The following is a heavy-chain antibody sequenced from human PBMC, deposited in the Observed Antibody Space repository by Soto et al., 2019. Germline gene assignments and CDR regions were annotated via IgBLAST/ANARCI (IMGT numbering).Heavy chain of an antibody. CDR2: IKSKTDGWTT. D-gene: IGHD2-15*01. CDR3: TTDCSGGSCYSDWFDP. V-gene: IGHV3-15*01. Sequence: GGSLRLSCAASGFTFSNAWMSWVRQAPGKGLEWVGRIKSKTDGWTTDYAAPVKGRFTISRDDSKNTLYLQMNSLKTEDTAVYYCTTDCSGGSCYSDWFDPWGQGTLVTVSS. CDR1: GFTFSNAW. J-gene: IGHJ5*02.